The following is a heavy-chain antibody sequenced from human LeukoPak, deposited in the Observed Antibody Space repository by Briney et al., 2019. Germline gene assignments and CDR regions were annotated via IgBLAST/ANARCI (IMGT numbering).Heavy chain of an antibody. D-gene: IGHD3-10*01. J-gene: IGHJ4*02. CDR2: INHSGST. CDR1: GGSFSGYY. V-gene: IGHV4-34*01. Sequence: SETLSLTCAVYGGSFSGYYWSWLRQPPGKGLEWIGEINHSGSTNYNPSLKSRVTISVDTSKNQFSLKLSSVTAADTAVYYCARAFLVSGSPDYWGQGTLVTVSS. CDR3: ARAFLVSGSPDY.